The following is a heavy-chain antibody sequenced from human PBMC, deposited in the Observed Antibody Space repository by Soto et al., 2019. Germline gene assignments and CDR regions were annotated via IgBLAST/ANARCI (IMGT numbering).Heavy chain of an antibody. J-gene: IGHJ1*01. D-gene: IGHD6-13*01. V-gene: IGHV3-30*03. CDR1: GFTFSNYG. Sequence: QVQVVESGGGVVQPGRSLRLSCSASGFTFSNYGMHWVRQAPGKGLEWVAVISNDGSNKNHADSVKGRFTISRDNSRNALYMQMNCLRADYTAVYYCARGRVQLWVYVGTFGNWGQGTMFTVSS. CDR2: ISNDGSNK. CDR3: ARGRVQLWVYVGTFGN.